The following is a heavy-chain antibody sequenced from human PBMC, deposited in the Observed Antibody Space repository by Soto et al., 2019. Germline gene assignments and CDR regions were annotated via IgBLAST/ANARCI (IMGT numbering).Heavy chain of an antibody. V-gene: IGHV4-4*02. J-gene: IGHJ5*02. Sequence: SETLSLTGAVCGGSISSDNWWSWVRQPPGKGLEWIGEIYHSVSTKYSPSLKSRVTISVDKSKNQLALKLSSVTAADTAVYYCAKMGTASFDPVGHGTLVNVSS. D-gene: IGHD2-8*01. CDR3: AKMGTASFDP. CDR2: IYHSVST. CDR1: GGSISSDNW.